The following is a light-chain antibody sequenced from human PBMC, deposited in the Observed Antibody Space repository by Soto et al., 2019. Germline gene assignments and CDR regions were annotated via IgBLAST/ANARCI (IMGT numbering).Light chain of an antibody. CDR2: DNS. V-gene: IGLV1-40*01. CDR1: SSNIGAFYD. J-gene: IGLJ1*01. CDR3: QSYDSSLSSWA. Sequence: QSVLTQPPSVSGAPGQRVTISCTGSSSNIGAFYDVHWYQQLPGTAPKLLIYDNSNRPSGVPDRFSGSKSGTSASLAITGLQAEDEADYYCQSYDSSLSSWAFGTGTKVTLL.